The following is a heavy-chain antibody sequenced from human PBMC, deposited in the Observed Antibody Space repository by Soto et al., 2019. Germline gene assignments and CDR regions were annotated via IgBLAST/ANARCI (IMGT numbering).Heavy chain of an antibody. J-gene: IGHJ3*02. CDR3: AGGSDFWSGYNPGDAFDI. CDR2: ISAYNGNT. CDR1: GYTFTSYG. V-gene: IGHV1-18*01. D-gene: IGHD3-3*01. Sequence: ASVKVSCKASGYTFTSYGISWVRQAPGQGLEWMGWISAYNGNTNYAQKLQGRVTMTTDTSTSTAYMELRSLRSDDTAVYYCAGGSDFWSGYNPGDAFDIWGQGTMVTVSS.